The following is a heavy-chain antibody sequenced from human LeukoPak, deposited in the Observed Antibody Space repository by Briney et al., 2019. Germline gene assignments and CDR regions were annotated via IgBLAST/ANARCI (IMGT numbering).Heavy chain of an antibody. D-gene: IGHD2-8*01. CDR1: GFAFSNYA. V-gene: IGHV3-23*01. CDR3: AKDVCTSPRCLLYFDS. Sequence: PGGSLRLSCTASGFAFSNYAMNWVRQAPGKGLEWGSGISGFNTYYADSVRGRFTISRDNSSNVMYLQMNGLRAEDTAIYYCAKDVCTSPRCLLYFDSWGQGTPVTVSS. J-gene: IGHJ4*02. CDR2: ISGFNT.